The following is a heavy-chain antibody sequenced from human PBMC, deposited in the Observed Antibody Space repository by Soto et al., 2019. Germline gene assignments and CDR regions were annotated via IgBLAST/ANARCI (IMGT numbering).Heavy chain of an antibody. Sequence: ASVKVSCKASGYTFPSYAMHWVRQAPGQRLEWMGWINAGNGNTKYSQKFQGRVTITRDTSASTAYMELSSLRSEDTAVYYCARDSSSWPVDYWGQGTLVTVSS. J-gene: IGHJ4*02. D-gene: IGHD6-13*01. CDR2: INAGNGNT. V-gene: IGHV1-3*01. CDR1: GYTFPSYA. CDR3: ARDSSSWPVDY.